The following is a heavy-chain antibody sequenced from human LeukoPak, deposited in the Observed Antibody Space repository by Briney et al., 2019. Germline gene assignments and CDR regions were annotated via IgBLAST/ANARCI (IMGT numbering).Heavy chain of an antibody. CDR1: GFTVDSNY. J-gene: IGHJ4*02. V-gene: IGHV3-53*01. D-gene: IGHD3-22*01. Sequence: GGSLRLSCAASGFTVDSNYLSWVRQAPGKGLEWVSTIYTGGNTYYAASVKGRFTISGDFSKNTVFLHMNSLRAEDTAMYYCARGDDSGYYDYFDYWGQGALVTVSS. CDR2: IYTGGNT. CDR3: ARGDDSGYYDYFDY.